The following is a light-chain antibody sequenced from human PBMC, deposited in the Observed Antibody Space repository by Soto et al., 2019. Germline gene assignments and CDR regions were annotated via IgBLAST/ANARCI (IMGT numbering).Light chain of an antibody. CDR1: SSNIGNNA. CDR3: AAWDDSLIGYV. Sequence: QSVLTQPPSVSEAPRQRVTISCSGSSSNIGNNAVNWYQQLPGKAPKLLIYYDDLLPSGVSDRFSGSESGTSASLAISGLQSEDEADYYCAAWDDSLIGYVFGTGTQLTVL. V-gene: IGLV1-36*01. CDR2: YDD. J-gene: IGLJ1*01.